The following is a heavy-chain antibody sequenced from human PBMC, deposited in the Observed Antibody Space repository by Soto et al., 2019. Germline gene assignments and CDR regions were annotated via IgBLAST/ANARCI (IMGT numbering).Heavy chain of an antibody. V-gene: IGHV3-33*06. J-gene: IGHJ3*02. Sequence: PEGSLRLSCAASGFIFSNYDMHWVRQAPGKGLEWVAVIWYDGSSKYYADSVKGRFIISRDNSKNTLYLQMNRLRAEDTGVFYCAKDRGGYYDSSGQRLGGEFDIWGQGTMVTVSS. CDR3: AKDRGGYYDSSGQRLGGEFDI. CDR2: IWYDGSSK. D-gene: IGHD3-22*01. CDR1: GFIFSNYD.